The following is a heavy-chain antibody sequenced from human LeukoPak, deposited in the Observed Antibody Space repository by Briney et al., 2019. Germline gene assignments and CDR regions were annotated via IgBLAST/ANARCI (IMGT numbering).Heavy chain of an antibody. V-gene: IGHV3-7*02. CDR3: ARVVLYYDFWSAYFHD. CDR1: GFTFSSYW. J-gene: IGHJ4*02. D-gene: IGHD3-3*01. CDR2: IKEDGSEK. Sequence: GGSLRLSCVASGFTFSSYWMSWVRQAPGKGLEWVANIKEDGSEKDYVDSVKGRFTISRDNAKNTLYLQMNSLRAEDTAVYYCARVVLYYDFWSAYFHDWGQGTLVTVSS.